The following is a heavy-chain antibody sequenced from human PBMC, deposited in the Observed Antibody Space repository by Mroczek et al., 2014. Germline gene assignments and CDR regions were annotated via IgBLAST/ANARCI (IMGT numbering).Heavy chain of an antibody. CDR1: WLHQNSGSYY. J-gene: IGHJ3*02. CDR2: IYTSGST. V-gene: IGHV4-61*02. D-gene: IGHD2-21*02. CDR3: ARDKVVVTASPLDAFDI. Sequence: QVQLQESGPGLVKPSPDPVPHLHCLWWLHQNSGSYYWSWIRQPAGKGLEWIGRIYTSGSTNYNPSLKSRATISVDTSKNQFSLKLSSVTAADTAVYYCARDKVVVTASPLDAFDIWGQGTMVTVSS.